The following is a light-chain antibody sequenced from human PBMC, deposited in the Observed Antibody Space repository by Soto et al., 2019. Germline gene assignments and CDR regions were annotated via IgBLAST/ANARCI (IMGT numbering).Light chain of an antibody. Sequence: IQMTQSPSSLSASVGDRVTITCRASQGISNELGWYQQRPGKAPKVLIYGASNLQSGVPSRFSGSASGTDFTLTTSSLQPEDFATYYCLQDYTYPWTFGQGTKVDIK. J-gene: IGKJ1*01. CDR2: GAS. CDR1: QGISNE. V-gene: IGKV1-6*01. CDR3: LQDYTYPWT.